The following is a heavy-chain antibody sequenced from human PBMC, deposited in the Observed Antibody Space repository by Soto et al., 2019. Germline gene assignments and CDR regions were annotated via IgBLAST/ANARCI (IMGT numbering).Heavy chain of an antibody. Sequence: QVQLQESGPGLVKTSQTLSVTCTVSGASTGSGGYYWSWIRQHPGKGLEWIGYIYYTGSTYYSPSLKSRASISGDTSKNQFSLKLDSVTAADTAVYYCARADYGDRGLAFDSWGQGTLVTVSS. CDR2: IYYTGST. CDR1: GASTGSGGYY. D-gene: IGHD4-17*01. CDR3: ARADYGDRGLAFDS. V-gene: IGHV4-31*03. J-gene: IGHJ4*02.